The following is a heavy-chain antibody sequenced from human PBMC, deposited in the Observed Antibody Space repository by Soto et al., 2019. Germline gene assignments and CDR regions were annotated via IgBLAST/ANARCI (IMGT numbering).Heavy chain of an antibody. Sequence: GGSLRLSCAASGFTFSSYGMHWVSQAPGKGLEWVAVIWYDGSNKYYADSVKGRFTISRDNSKNTLYLKMNSLRAEDTAVYYCARDRGYKYISSWAPPGDPCGQGTLLTVSS. V-gene: IGHV3-33*01. D-gene: IGHD6-13*01. CDR3: ARDRGYKYISSWAPPGDP. CDR2: IWYDGSNK. J-gene: IGHJ5*02. CDR1: GFTFSSYG.